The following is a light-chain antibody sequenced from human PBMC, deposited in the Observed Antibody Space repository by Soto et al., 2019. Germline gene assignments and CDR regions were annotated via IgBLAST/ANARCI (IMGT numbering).Light chain of an antibody. V-gene: IGLV2-8*01. CDR1: SSDVGGNNH. CDR3: NSFAGSRGYV. Sequence: QSVLTQPPSASGSPGQSVTISCTGTSSDVGGNNHVSWYQQHPGKAPKLIIYGVTNRPSGVSYRFSGSKSGNTASLTISGLQAEDEADYYCNSFAGSRGYVFGTGTKVTVL. J-gene: IGLJ1*01. CDR2: GVT.